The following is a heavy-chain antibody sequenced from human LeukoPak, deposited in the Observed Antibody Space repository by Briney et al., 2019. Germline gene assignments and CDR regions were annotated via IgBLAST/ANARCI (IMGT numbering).Heavy chain of an antibody. CDR2: INPGGSSI. CDR3: ARSNQADDY. Sequence: PGRSLRLSCAASGFTFSSYWMHWVRQVPGKGLVWVARINPGGSSITYADSVKGRFTISRDIAKNTLYLQMDSLRAEDTGVYYCARSNQADDYWGQGTLVTVSS. D-gene: IGHD1-14*01. CDR1: GFTFSSYW. V-gene: IGHV3-74*01. J-gene: IGHJ4*02.